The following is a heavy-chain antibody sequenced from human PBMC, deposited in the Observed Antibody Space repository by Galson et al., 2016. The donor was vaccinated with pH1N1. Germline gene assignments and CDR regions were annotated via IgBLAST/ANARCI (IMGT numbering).Heavy chain of an antibody. Sequence: PALVKPTQTLTLTCTFSGFSLSTSGVGVGWIRQPPGKALEWLALISWDNDKRYSPPLKTRLTISKDTSKNQVVLMMTNMGPVDTATYYCAHREVMITNAFDFWGQGTMVTVSS. CDR3: AHREVMITNAFDF. CDR2: ISWDNDK. V-gene: IGHV2-5*02. J-gene: IGHJ3*01. CDR1: GFSLSTSGVG. D-gene: IGHD3-16*01.